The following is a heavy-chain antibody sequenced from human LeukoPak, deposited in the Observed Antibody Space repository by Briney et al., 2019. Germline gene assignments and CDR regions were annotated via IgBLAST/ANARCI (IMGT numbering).Heavy chain of an antibody. D-gene: IGHD3-22*01. CDR2: ISCSGGST. Sequence: GGSLRLSCAASGFTFSSYAMSWVRQAPGKGLEWVSAISCSGGSTYYADSVKGRFTISRDNSKNTLYLQMNSLRAEDTAVYYCAKEFGHYYDSSGYYYDYWGQGTLVTVSS. V-gene: IGHV3-23*01. J-gene: IGHJ4*02. CDR1: GFTFSSYA. CDR3: AKEFGHYYDSSGYYYDY.